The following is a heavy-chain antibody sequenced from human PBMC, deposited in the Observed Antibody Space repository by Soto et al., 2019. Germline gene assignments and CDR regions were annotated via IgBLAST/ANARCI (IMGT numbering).Heavy chain of an antibody. J-gene: IGHJ4*02. CDR1: GFTFSGYG. CDR3: AKMQGYLDY. Sequence: GGSLRLSCTASGFTFSGYGMGWVRQAPGKGLERVSGISGNGDNTYYTDFMKGRVTISRDNSKNTLYVQMNSLRAEDTAVYYCAKMQGYLDYWGQGTLVTVSS. V-gene: IGHV3-23*01. CDR2: ISGNGDNT. D-gene: IGHD5-18*01.